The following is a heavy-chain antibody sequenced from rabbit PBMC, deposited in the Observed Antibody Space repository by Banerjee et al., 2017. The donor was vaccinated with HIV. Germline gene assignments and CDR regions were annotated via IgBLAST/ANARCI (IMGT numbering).Heavy chain of an antibody. CDR3: ARGDTNDAGYGRAYKL. Sequence: QEQLEESGGDLVKPGASLTLTCTASGFSFSSGYDMCWVRQAPGKGLEWIACIYVDSGNSGFTYYASWVNGRFTISRASSTTVTLQMTSLTAADTATYFCARGDTNDAGYGRAYKLWGQGTLVTVS. J-gene: IGHJ6*01. CDR2: IYVDSGNSGFT. D-gene: IGHD4-2*01. V-gene: IGHV1S45*01. CDR1: GFSFSSGYD.